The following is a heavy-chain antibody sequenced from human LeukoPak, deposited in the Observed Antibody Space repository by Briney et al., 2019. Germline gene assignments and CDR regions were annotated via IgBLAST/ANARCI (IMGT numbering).Heavy chain of an antibody. J-gene: IGHJ4*01. Sequence: PSETLSLTCAVYGGSFSGYYWSWVRQAPGKGLDWVAAISGSGGTTYYADSVKGRFTISRDNSQNTLYLQMNSLRAEDTAVYYCAKGSDSSSWTLFDYWGHGTLVTVSS. CDR2: ISGSGGTT. V-gene: IGHV3-23*01. D-gene: IGHD6-13*01. CDR1: GGSFSGYY. CDR3: AKGSDSSSWTLFDY.